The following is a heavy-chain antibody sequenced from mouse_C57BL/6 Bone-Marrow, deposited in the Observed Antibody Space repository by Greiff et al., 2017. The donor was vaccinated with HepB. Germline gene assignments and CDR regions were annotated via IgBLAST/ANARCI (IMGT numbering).Heavy chain of an antibody. J-gene: IGHJ2*01. V-gene: IGHV1-9*01. CDR1: GYTFTGYW. CDR3: ARSEDYGNFYYFDY. CDR2: SLPGSGST. D-gene: IGHD2-1*01. Sequence: VQLQQSGAELMKPGASVKLSCKATGYTFTGYWIEWVKQRPGHGLEWIGESLPGSGSTNYNAKFKGKATFTADTSSNTAYMQLSSQTTEDSAIYYCARSEDYGNFYYFDYWGQGNTLTVSS.